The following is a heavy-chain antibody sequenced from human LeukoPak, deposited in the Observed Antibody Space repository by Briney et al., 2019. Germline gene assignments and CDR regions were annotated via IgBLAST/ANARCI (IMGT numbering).Heavy chain of an antibody. CDR3: AKDPYSGSYYDY. CDR2: ISGSGGST. V-gene: IGHV3-23*01. Sequence: GGSLRLSCAASGFTFSSYGMSWVRQAPGKGLESVSAISGSGGSTYYADSVKGRFTISRDNSKNTLYLQMNSLRAEDTAVYYCAKDPYSGSYYDYWGQGTLVTVSS. CDR1: GFTFSSYG. D-gene: IGHD1-26*01. J-gene: IGHJ4*02.